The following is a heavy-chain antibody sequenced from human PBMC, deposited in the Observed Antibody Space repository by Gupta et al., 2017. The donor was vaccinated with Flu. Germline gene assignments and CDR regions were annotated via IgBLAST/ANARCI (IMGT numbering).Heavy chain of an antibody. CDR1: GFTFRSYG. J-gene: IGHJ3*02. Sequence: QVQLVESGGVVVQPGRSLRLSCAASGFTFRSYGMHWVRQAPGKGLEWVDMIWFDGSNKYYADSVRGRFTIFRDNYKNTVYLQMDSLRAEDTAVYYCARQNLGTFESSGADAFDIWGQGTMATVSS. D-gene: IGHD3-22*01. V-gene: IGHV3-33*01. CDR2: IWFDGSNK. CDR3: ARQNLGTFESSGADAFDI.